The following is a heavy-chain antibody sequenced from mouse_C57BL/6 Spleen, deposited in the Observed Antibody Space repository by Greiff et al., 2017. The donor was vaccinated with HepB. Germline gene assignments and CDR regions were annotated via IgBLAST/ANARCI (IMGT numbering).Heavy chain of an antibody. J-gene: IGHJ2*01. CDR1: GYTFTSYW. CDR2: IDPNSGCT. CDR3: ARKEPYSEDY. V-gene: IGHV1-72*01. Sequence: QVQLQQPGAELVKPGASVKLSCKASGYTFTSYWMHWVKQRPGRGLEWIGRIDPNSGCTKYNEKFKSKATLTVDKPASTAYMQLSRLTSEDSSVYYCARKEPYSEDYWGQGTTLTVSS. D-gene: IGHD1-1*01.